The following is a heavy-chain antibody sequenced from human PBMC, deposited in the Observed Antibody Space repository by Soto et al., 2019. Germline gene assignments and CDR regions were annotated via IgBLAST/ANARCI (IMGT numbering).Heavy chain of an antibody. Sequence: GGSLRLSCAASGFTFSSYAMHWVRQAPGKGLEWVAVISSDGSNKYYADSVKGRFTISRDNSKNTLYLQMNSLRAEDTAVYYCARDWSGSYYFDYWGQGTLVTVSS. CDR2: ISSDGSNK. J-gene: IGHJ4*02. V-gene: IGHV3-30*04. CDR1: GFTFSSYA. CDR3: ARDWSGSYYFDY. D-gene: IGHD1-26*01.